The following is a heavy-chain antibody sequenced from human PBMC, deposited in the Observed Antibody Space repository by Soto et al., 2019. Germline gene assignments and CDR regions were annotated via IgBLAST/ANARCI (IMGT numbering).Heavy chain of an antibody. Sequence: QVQLVESGGGVVQPGRSLRLSCAASGFTFSSYGMHWVRQAPGKGLEWVAVISYDGSNKYYADSVKGRFTISRDNSKNTLDLQMNSLRAEDTAVDYCAKDWAGVEMATVIDYWGQGTLVTVSS. V-gene: IGHV3-30*18. D-gene: IGHD5-12*01. CDR1: GFTFSSYG. CDR2: ISYDGSNK. J-gene: IGHJ4*02. CDR3: AKDWAGVEMATVIDY.